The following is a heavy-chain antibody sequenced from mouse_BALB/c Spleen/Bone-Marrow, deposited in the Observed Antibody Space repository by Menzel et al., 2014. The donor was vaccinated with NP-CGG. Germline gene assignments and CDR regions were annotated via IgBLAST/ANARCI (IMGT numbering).Heavy chain of an antibody. V-gene: IGHV3-1*02. CDR3: ARREFAMDY. CDR1: GYSITSGYS. CDR2: IHYSGST. J-gene: IGHJ4*01. Sequence: EVQLQQSGPDLVKPSQSLSLTCTVTGYSITSGYSWHWILQFPGNNLEWMGYIHYSGSTNYNPSLKSRISITRDTSKNQFFLQLNSVTTEDTATYYCARREFAMDYWGQGTSVTVSS.